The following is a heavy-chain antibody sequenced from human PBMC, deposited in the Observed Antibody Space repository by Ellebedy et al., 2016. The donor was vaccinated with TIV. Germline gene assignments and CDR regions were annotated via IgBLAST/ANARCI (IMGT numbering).Heavy chain of an antibody. D-gene: IGHD3-22*01. V-gene: IGHV1-69*10. CDR2: IIPLLGIA. CDR3: ARLRYSDSRDYSNYWYFDF. Sequence: AASVKVSCKTSGDTFNNYAISWVRQVPGQGLEWMGRIIPLLGIANYAQKFQGRVTITADKSTYTAYMDLSSLKSEDTAMYYCARLRYSDSRDYSNYWYFDFWGRGTLVAVSS. J-gene: IGHJ2*01. CDR1: GDTFNNYA.